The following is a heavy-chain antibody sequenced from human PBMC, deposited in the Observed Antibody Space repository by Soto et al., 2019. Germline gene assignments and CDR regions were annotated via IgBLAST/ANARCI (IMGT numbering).Heavy chain of an antibody. V-gene: IGHV3-7*01. J-gene: IGHJ4*02. Sequence: XGALVLSCAASGFSFSSYDMSWVRQAQGKGLEWVANVNEDGSEKYYVDSVKGRFTVSRDNAKNSLYLQMNSLRAEDTAVYYCAKWGGAGSDDWGQGTPVTVSS. CDR1: GFSFSSYD. CDR2: VNEDGSEK. CDR3: AKWGGAGSDD. D-gene: IGHD1-26*01.